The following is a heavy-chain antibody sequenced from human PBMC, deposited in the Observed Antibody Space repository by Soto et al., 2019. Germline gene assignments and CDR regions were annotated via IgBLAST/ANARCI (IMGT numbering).Heavy chain of an antibody. CDR2: IYYSGST. CDR3: ARAPARYYYDSSGYYYGDYFDY. CDR1: GGSISRYY. J-gene: IGHJ4*02. D-gene: IGHD3-22*01. Sequence: SETLSLTCTVSGGSISRYYWSWIRQPPGKGLEWIGYIYYSGSTNYNPSLKSRVSISIDRSKNQFSLKLSSVTAADTAVYYCARAPARYYYDSSGYYYGDYFDYWGQGTLVTVSS. V-gene: IGHV4-59*12.